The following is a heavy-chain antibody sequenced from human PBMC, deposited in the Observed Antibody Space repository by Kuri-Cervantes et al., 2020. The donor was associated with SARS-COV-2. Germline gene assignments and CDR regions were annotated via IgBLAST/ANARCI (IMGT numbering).Heavy chain of an antibody. CDR2: ISAYNGNT. Sequence: ASVKVSCKASGYTFISYGISWVRQAPGQGLEWMGWISAYNGNTNYAQKLQGRVTMTTDTSTSTAYMELRSLRSDDTAVYYCAREGDYSDFRRPNYYYYYMDVWGKGTTVTVSS. D-gene: IGHD4-11*01. CDR1: GYTFISYG. V-gene: IGHV1-18*01. CDR3: AREGDYSDFRRPNYYYYYMDV. J-gene: IGHJ6*03.